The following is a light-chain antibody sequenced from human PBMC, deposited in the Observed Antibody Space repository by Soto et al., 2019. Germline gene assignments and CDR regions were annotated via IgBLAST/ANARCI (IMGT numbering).Light chain of an antibody. CDR1: SSDVGGNYVSWY. Sequence: QSVLTQPASVSGSPGQSITISCTGTSSDVGGNYVSWYVSWYQQHPGKVPKLIIYDDDDRPSGVSNRFSGSTSGSTASLTISGLPAEDEADYYCSSYANSRTVIFGGGTQLTVL. CDR2: DDD. J-gene: IGLJ2*01. V-gene: IGLV2-14*03. CDR3: SSYANSRTVI.